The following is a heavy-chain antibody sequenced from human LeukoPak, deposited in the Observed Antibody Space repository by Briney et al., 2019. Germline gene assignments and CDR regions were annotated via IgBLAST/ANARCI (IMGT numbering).Heavy chain of an antibody. D-gene: IGHD3-9*01. CDR3: ARARYFDWLGRYYFDY. CDR2: INPNSGGT. V-gene: IGHV1-2*02. Sequence: ASVKVSCKASGGTFSSYAISWVREAPGQGLEWMGWINPNSGGTNYAQKFQGRVTMTRDTSISTAYMELSRLRSDDTAVYYCARARYFDWLGRYYFDYWGQGTLVTVSS. CDR1: GGTFSSYA. J-gene: IGHJ4*02.